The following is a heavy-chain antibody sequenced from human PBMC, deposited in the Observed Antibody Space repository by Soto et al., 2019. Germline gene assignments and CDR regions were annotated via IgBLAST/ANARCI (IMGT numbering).Heavy chain of an antibody. CDR3: ASSYGDYVSY. J-gene: IGHJ4*02. Sequence: QLQLQESGPGLVKPSETLSLTCTVSGGSISSSSYYWGWIRQPSGKGLEWIGSIYYSGSTYYNPSLKSRVTISVDTSKNQFSLKLSPVTAADTAVYYCASSYGDYVSYWGQGTLVTVSS. CDR1: GGSISSSSYY. CDR2: IYYSGST. D-gene: IGHD4-17*01. V-gene: IGHV4-39*01.